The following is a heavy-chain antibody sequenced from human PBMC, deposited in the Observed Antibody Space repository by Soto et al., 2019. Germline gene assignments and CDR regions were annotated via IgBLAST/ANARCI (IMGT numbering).Heavy chain of an antibody. CDR3: ARRYSSSWSGFDP. Sequence: PGGFLRLSCAASGVTFSSYWMSWVRQAPGKGLEWVANIKQDGGEKYYVDSVKGRFTISRDNAKNSLYLQMNSLRVEDTALYYCARRYSSSWSGFDPWGQGTLVTVSS. D-gene: IGHD6-13*01. V-gene: IGHV3-7*01. J-gene: IGHJ5*02. CDR1: GVTFSSYW. CDR2: IKQDGGEK.